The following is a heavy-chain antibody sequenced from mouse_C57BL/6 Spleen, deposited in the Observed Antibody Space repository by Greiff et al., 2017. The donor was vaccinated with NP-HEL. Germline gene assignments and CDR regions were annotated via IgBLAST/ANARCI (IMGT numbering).Heavy chain of an antibody. J-gene: IGHJ2*01. D-gene: IGHD2-3*01. Sequence: VQLQQSGAELVRPGASVKLSCTASGFNIKDDYMHWVKQRPEQGLEWIGWIDPENGDTEYASKFQGKATITADTSSNTAYLQLSSLTSEDTAVYYCTTKGYDGYYIDYWGQGTTLTVSS. CDR1: GFNIKDDY. CDR3: TTKGYDGYYIDY. CDR2: IDPENGDT. V-gene: IGHV14-4*01.